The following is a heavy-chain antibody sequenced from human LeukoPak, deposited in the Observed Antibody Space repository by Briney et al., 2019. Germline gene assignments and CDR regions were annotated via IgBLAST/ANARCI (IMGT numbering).Heavy chain of an antibody. CDR3: AKEIGVYWDLPVDY. V-gene: IGHV3-30-3*01. CDR2: ISYDGSNK. J-gene: IGHJ4*02. D-gene: IGHD1-26*01. CDR1: GFTFSSYA. Sequence: GGSLRLSCAASGFTFSSYAMHWVRQAPGKGLEWVAVISYDGSNKYYADSVKGRFTISRDNSKNTLYLQMNSLRAEDTAVYYCAKEIGVYWDLPVDYWGQGTLVTVSS.